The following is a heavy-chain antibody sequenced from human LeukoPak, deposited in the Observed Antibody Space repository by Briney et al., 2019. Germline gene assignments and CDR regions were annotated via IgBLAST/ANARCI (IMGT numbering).Heavy chain of an antibody. CDR2: ISSSGSTI. D-gene: IGHD4-23*01. J-gene: IGHJ6*03. V-gene: IGHV3-48*03. CDR3: AREAVTLYYCYYYMDV. Sequence: GGSLRLSCAASGFTFSSYEMNWVRQAPGKGLEWVSYISSSGSTIYYADSVKGRFTISRDNAKNSLYLQMNSLRAEDTAVYYCAREAVTLYYCYYYMDVWGKGTTVTVSS. CDR1: GFTFSSYE.